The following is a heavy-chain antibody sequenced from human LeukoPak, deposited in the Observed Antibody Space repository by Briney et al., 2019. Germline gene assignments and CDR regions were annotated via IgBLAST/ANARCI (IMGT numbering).Heavy chain of an antibody. CDR3: ASRLMVEMATYFDY. V-gene: IGHV1-69*13. J-gene: IGHJ4*02. Sequence: ASVKVSCKASGGTFTSYAISWVRQAPGQGLEWMGGITHIFGSANYAQKFQGRVTITADESTHTAYMELSSLRSEDTAVYYCASRLMVEMATYFDYWGQGTLVTVSS. CDR1: GGTFTSYA. CDR2: ITHIFGSA. D-gene: IGHD5-24*01.